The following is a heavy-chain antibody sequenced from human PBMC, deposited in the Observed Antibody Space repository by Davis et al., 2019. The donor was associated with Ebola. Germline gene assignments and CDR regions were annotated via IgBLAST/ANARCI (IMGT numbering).Heavy chain of an antibody. CDR3: ARVRTGYCSGGSCYSSYYYYYGMDV. V-gene: IGHV1-69*04. J-gene: IGHJ6*02. CDR2: IIPILGIA. D-gene: IGHD2-15*01. Sequence: AASVKVSCKASGYTFTSYGISWVRQAPGQGLEWMGRIIPILGIANYAQKFQGRVTITADKSTSTAYMELSSLRSEDTAVYYCARVRTGYCSGGSCYSSYYYYYGMDVWGQGTTVTVSS. CDR1: GYTFTSYG.